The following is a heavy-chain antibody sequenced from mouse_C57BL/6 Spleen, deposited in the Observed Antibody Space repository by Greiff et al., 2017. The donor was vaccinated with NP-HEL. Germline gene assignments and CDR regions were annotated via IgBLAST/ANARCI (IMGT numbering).Heavy chain of an antibody. V-gene: IGHV1-61*01. CDR2: IYPSDSET. CDR1: GYTFTSYW. D-gene: IGHD1-1*01. J-gene: IGHJ4*01. CDR3: AREGWDYGHYYAIDY. Sequence: QVQLQQPGAELVRPGSSVKLSCKASGYTFTSYWMDWVKQRPGQGLEWIGNIYPSDSETHYNQKFKDKATLTVDKSSSTAYMQLSSLTSEDSAVYYCAREGWDYGHYYAIDYWGQGTSVTVSS.